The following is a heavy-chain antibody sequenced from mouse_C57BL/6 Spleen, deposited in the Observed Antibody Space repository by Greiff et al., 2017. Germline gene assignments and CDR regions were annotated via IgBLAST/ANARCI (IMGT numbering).Heavy chain of an antibody. J-gene: IGHJ1*03. CDR3: ARNHYDYDGAFDV. CDR1: GYSFTGYY. Sequence: VQLQQSGPELVKPGASVKISCKASGYSFTGYYMNWVKQSPEKSLEWIGEINPSTGGTTYNQKFKAKATLTVDKSSSTAYMQLKSLTSEDSAVYYCARNHYDYDGAFDVWGTGTTVTVSS. CDR2: INPSTGGT. V-gene: IGHV1-42*01. D-gene: IGHD2-4*01.